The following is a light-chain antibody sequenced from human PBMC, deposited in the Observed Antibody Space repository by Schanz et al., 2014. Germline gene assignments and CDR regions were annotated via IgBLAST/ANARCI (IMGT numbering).Light chain of an antibody. J-gene: IGLJ2*01. CDR1: SSDVGGYNY. Sequence: QSALTQPPSASGSPGQSVTISCTGTSSDVGGYNYVSWYRQHPGKAPKLMIYDVSKRPSGVPDRFSASKSGNTASLTVSGLQAEDEADYYCSSYAGSNNLVFGGGTQLTVL. V-gene: IGLV2-8*01. CDR3: SSYAGSNNLV. CDR2: DVS.